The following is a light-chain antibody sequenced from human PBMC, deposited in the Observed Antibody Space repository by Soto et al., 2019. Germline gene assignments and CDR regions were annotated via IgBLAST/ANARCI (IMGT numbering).Light chain of an antibody. CDR2: KAS. Sequence: DIQLTQSPSSLSAYVGVRVTITCWASQSISSYLNWYQQKPGKDPKILIYKASTLKSGVPSRFSGSGSGTDFTLTISSLQPEDFATYFCQQANSFPITFGQGTQLEI. CDR1: QSISSY. CDR3: QQANSFPIT. J-gene: IGKJ5*01. V-gene: IGKV1-39*01.